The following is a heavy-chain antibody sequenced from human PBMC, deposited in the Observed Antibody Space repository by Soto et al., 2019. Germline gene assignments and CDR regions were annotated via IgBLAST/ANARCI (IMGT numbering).Heavy chain of an antibody. CDR2: IYSGGST. J-gene: IGHJ6*02. Sequence: GGSLRLSCLASGFTFSGNYMSWVRRAPGKGLEWVSVIYSGGSTYYADSVKGRFTISRDNSKNTLYLHMNSLRAEDTAVYYCARVRCGSCYPMEIYYYGMDVWGQGTTVTVSS. V-gene: IGHV3-53*01. D-gene: IGHD2-15*01. CDR1: GFTFSGNY. CDR3: ARVRCGSCYPMEIYYYGMDV.